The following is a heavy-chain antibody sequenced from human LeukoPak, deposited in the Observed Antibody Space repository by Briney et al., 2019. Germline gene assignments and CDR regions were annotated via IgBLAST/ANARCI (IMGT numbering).Heavy chain of an antibody. J-gene: IGHJ4*02. D-gene: IGHD4-17*01. CDR1: GYSFTSYW. CDR2: IYPGDSDT. Sequence: GASLKISCKGSGYSFTSYWVGWVRQMPGKGLEWMGIIYPGDSDTRYSPSFQGQVTISADKSISTAYLQWSSLKASDTAMYYCARHPRANGDSRYDYWGQGTLVTVSS. CDR3: ARHPRANGDSRYDY. V-gene: IGHV5-51*01.